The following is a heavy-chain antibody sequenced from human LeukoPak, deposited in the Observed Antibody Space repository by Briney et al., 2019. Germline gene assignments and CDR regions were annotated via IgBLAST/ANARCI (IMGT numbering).Heavy chain of an antibody. J-gene: IGHJ4*02. CDR3: AKHRYYDFWSGSAVDY. CDR2: ISGSGGST. V-gene: IGHV3-23*01. Sequence: GGSLRLSCAASGFTFSSYAMSWVRQAPGKGLEWVSAISGSGGSTYYADSVKGRFTISRDNSKNTLYLQMNSLRAEDTAVYYCAKHRYYDFWSGSAVDYWGQGTLVTVSS. D-gene: IGHD3-3*01. CDR1: GFTFSSYA.